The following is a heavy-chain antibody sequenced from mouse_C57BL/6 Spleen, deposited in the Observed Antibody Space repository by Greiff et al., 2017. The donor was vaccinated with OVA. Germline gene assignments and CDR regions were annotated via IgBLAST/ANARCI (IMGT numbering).Heavy chain of an antibody. CDR3: ASGGTTVVEGMDY. Sequence: QVQLQQPGAELVKPGASVKMSCKASGYTFTSYWITWVKQRPGQGLEWIGDIYPGSGSTNYNEKFKSKATLTVDTSSSTAYMQLSSLTSEDSAVYYCASGGTTVVEGMDYWGQGTSVTVSS. V-gene: IGHV1-55*01. D-gene: IGHD1-1*01. CDR1: GYTFTSYW. CDR2: IYPGSGST. J-gene: IGHJ4*01.